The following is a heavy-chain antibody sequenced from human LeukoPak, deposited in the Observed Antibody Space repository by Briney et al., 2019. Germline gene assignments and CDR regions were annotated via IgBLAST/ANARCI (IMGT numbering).Heavy chain of an antibody. V-gene: IGHV3-30*18. CDR2: ISYDGSNK. Sequence: PGGSLRLSCAASGFTLSSYGMHWVRQAPGKGLEWVAVISYDGSNKYYADSVKGRFTISRDNSKNTLYLQMNSLRAEDTAVYYCAKDRRAAAAHFDYWGQGTLVTVSS. J-gene: IGHJ4*02. CDR3: AKDRRAAAAHFDY. D-gene: IGHD6-25*01. CDR1: GFTLSSYG.